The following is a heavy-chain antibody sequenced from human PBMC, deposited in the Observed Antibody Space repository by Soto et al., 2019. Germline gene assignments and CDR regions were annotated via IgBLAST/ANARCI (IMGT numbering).Heavy chain of an antibody. D-gene: IGHD3-22*01. CDR3: ASSYDSSGYYLDY. J-gene: IGHJ4*02. CDR1: GFTFSSYG. V-gene: IGHV3-33*01. CDR2: TWYDGSNK. Sequence: GGSLRLSCAASGFTFSSYGMHWVRQAPGKGLEWVAVTWYDGSNKYYADSVKGRFTISRDNSKNTLYLQMNSLRAEDTAVYYCASSYDSSGYYLDYWGQGTLVTVSS.